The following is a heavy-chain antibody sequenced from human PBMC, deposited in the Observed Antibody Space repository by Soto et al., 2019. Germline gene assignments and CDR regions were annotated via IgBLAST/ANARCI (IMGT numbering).Heavy chain of an antibody. CDR1: GGTFSSYA. CDR2: IIPIFGTA. Sequence: SVNVSCKASGGTFSSYAISWVRQAPGQGLEWMGGIIPIFGTANYAQKFQGRVTITADESTSTAYMELSSLRSEDTAVYYCARGLVSYDFWSGTQPDYFDYWGQGTLVTVSS. V-gene: IGHV1-69*13. CDR3: ARGLVSYDFWSGTQPDYFDY. J-gene: IGHJ4*02. D-gene: IGHD3-3*01.